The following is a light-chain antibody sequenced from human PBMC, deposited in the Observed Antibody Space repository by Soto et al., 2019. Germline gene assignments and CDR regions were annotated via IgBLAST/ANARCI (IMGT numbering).Light chain of an antibody. CDR3: TSYTGDDFTFV. Sequence: HSVLTQPPSASGSLGQSVTISCTGTSSDIGTYDYVSWYQQHPGRAPKLIIFEVSKRPLGVPDRFSGSKSGNTASLIVSGLQPDDEAEYHCTSYTGDDFTFVFGTGTKVTVL. V-gene: IGLV2-8*01. CDR2: EVS. J-gene: IGLJ1*01. CDR1: SSDIGTYDY.